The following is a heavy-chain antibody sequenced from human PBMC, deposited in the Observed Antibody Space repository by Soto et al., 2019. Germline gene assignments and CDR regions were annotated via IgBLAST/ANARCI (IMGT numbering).Heavy chain of an antibody. Sequence: SVKVSCKASGGTFSSYAISWVRQAPGQGLEWMGGIIPIFGTANYAQKFQGRVTITADESTSTAYMELSSLRSEDTAVYYCTRDRPAYDPLIPAASIHDAFDIWGQGTMVTVSS. CDR3: TRDRPAYDPLIPAASIHDAFDI. D-gene: IGHD2-2*01. CDR1: GGTFSSYA. V-gene: IGHV1-69*13. J-gene: IGHJ3*02. CDR2: IIPIFGTA.